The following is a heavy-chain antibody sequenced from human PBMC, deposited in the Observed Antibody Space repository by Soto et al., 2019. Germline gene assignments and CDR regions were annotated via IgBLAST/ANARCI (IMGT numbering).Heavy chain of an antibody. V-gene: IGHV3-30*18. D-gene: IGHD6-19*01. Sequence: PGGSLRLAGAASGFTFTTYGMSWVRQTPDLGLEWVAVISNDGKSQYYADSVQGRFTIFRDNSRNTVSLQMDSLRTEDTAVYFCANDVTPWLPRSAFWRHATLVPVSS. CDR1: GFTFTTYG. CDR3: ANDVTPWLPRSAF. J-gene: IGHJ4*01. CDR2: ISNDGKSQ.